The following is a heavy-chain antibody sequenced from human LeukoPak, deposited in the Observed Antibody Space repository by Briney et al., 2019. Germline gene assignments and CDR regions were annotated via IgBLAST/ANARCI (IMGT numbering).Heavy chain of an antibody. J-gene: IGHJ4*02. V-gene: IGHV3-66*01. CDR1: GFTVSSNY. D-gene: IGHD1-7*01. CDR2: IYRGGST. CDR3: ARGGLGTAVKYFFDY. Sequence: EGSLRLSCAASGFTVSSNYVSWVRQAPGKGLEWVSTIYRGGSTYYADSAKGRFTISRDNSKNTVYLQINTLRVEDTAVYYCARGGLGTAVKYFFDYWGQGTLITVSS.